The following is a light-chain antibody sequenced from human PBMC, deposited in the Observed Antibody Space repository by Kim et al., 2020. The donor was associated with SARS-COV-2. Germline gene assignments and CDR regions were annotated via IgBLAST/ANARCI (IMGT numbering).Light chain of an antibody. V-gene: IGLV3-1*01. CDR3: QAWESSSWV. Sequence: SYELTQPPSVSVSPGQTASITCSGDKLGDKYACWYQQKPGQSPVLVIYQDSKRPSGIPERFSGSNSGNTATLTISGTQAMDEADYYCQAWESSSWVFGGGTKLTVL. CDR1: KLGDKY. J-gene: IGLJ3*02. CDR2: QDS.